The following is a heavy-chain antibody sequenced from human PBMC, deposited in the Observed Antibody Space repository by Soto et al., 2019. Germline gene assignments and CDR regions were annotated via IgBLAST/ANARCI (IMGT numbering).Heavy chain of an antibody. CDR3: ARDEMATTSYYYYGMDV. V-gene: IGHV3-30-3*01. D-gene: IGHD5-12*01. CDR2: ISYDGSNK. Sequence: GESLKISCAASGFTFSSYAMHWVRPAPGKGLEWVAVISYDGSNKYYADSVKGRFTISRDNSKNTLYLQMNSLRAEDTAVYYCARDEMATTSYYYYGMDVWGQGTTVTVSS. CDR1: GFTFSSYA. J-gene: IGHJ6*02.